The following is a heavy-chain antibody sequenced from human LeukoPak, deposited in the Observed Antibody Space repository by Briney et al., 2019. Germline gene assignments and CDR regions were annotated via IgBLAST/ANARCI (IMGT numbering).Heavy chain of an antibody. V-gene: IGHV3-33*01. Sequence: GRSLRLSCAASGFTFSSYGMHWVRQAPGKGLEWVAVIWYDGSNKYYADSVKGRFTISRDNSKNTLYLQMNSLRAEDTAVYYCARDMWASAAALDYWGQGTLVTVSS. CDR1: GFTFSSYG. CDR2: IWYDGSNK. CDR3: ARDMWASAAALDY. J-gene: IGHJ4*02. D-gene: IGHD6-13*01.